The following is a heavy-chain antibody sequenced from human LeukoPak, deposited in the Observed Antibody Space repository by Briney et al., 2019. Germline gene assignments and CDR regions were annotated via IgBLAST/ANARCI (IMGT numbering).Heavy chain of an antibody. CDR2: IYSSGNT. Sequence: SETLSLTCNVSGGSISSYYWSWIRQPAGKGLDWIGRIYSSGNTNYNPSLKSRVTMSVDTSKNQLSLNLSSVTAADTAVYYCAREYSSGRHFDYWGQGTLVTVSS. CDR3: AREYSSGRHFDY. CDR1: GGSISSYY. D-gene: IGHD6-19*01. V-gene: IGHV4-4*07. J-gene: IGHJ4*02.